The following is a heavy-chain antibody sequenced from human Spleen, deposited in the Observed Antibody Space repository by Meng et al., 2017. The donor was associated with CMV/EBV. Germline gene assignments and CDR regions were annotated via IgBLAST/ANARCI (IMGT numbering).Heavy chain of an antibody. J-gene: IGHJ5*02. V-gene: IGHV1-8*03. Sequence: ASVKVSCKASGYGFGGYDIHWVRLATGQGLEWVGWMNPHSGNTGYAQKFQGRVAITRDTSITTAYMELNRLGSEDTAVYYCARGRGYIGAWGQGTLVTVSS. CDR2: MNPHSGNT. CDR1: GYGFGGYD. D-gene: IGHD5-12*01. CDR3: ARGRGYIGA.